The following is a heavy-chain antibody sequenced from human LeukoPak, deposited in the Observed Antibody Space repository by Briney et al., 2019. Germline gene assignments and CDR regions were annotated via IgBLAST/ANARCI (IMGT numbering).Heavy chain of an antibody. CDR3: ARERETYNDY. CDR2: IKRDGSET. J-gene: IGHJ4*02. CDR1: GFPFSTFW. V-gene: IGHV3-7*01. D-gene: IGHD1-1*01. Sequence: GGSLRLSCAVSGFPFSTFWMTWVRQAPGKGLEWVGNIKRDGSETYYVASVRGRFTISRDNAKNSLYLQMNSLRAEDTAVYFCARERETYNDYWGQGTLVTVSS.